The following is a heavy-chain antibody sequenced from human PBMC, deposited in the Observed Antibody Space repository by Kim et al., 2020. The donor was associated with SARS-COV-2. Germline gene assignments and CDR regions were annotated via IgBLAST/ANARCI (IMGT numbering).Heavy chain of an antibody. D-gene: IGHD1-7*01. Sequence: GGSLRLSCAASGFTFSSYAMHWVRQAPGKGLEWVAVISYDGSNKCYADSVKGRFTISRDNSKNTLYLQMNSQRAEDTAVYYCARDMYNWNYPFDYWGQGTLVTVSS. CDR1: GFTFSSYA. CDR2: ISYDGSNK. V-gene: IGHV3-30-3*01. CDR3: ARDMYNWNYPFDY. J-gene: IGHJ4*02.